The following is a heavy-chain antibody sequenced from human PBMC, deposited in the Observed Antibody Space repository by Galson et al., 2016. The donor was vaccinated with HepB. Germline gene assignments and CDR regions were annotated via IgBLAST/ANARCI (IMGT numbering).Heavy chain of an antibody. Sequence: ETLSLTCTVSGGSMSSYYWTWIRQPPGKGLEWIGYMYYSGSTYYNPSLKSRVTISVDTSKNQFSLKLSSVTAADTAVYYCARDGSAAGTSLDYWGQGTLVTVSS. CDR1: GGSMSSYY. D-gene: IGHD6-13*01. J-gene: IGHJ4*02. CDR3: ARDGSAAGTSLDY. V-gene: IGHV4-59*12. CDR2: MYYSGST.